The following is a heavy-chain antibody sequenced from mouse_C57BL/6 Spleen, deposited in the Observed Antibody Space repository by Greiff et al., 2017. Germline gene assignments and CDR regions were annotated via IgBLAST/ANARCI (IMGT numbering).Heavy chain of an antibody. J-gene: IGHJ2*01. V-gene: IGHV1-15*01. CDR2: IDPETGGT. Sequence: QVQLQQSGAELVRPGASVTLSCKASGYTFTDYEMHWVKQTPVHGLEWIGAIDPETGGTAYNQKFKGKAILTADKSSSTAYMELRSLTSEDSAVYYWRRGDGMVTTFDDWGKGTTLTVSS. CDR1: GYTFTDYE. D-gene: IGHD2-2*01. CDR3: RRGDGMVTTFDD.